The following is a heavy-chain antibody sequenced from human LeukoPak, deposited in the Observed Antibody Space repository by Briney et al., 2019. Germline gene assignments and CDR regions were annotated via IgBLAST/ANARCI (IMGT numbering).Heavy chain of an antibody. J-gene: IGHJ3*02. CDR3: ARDPRHSGSYGKAFDI. CDR2: ISSSGSTI. CDR1: GFTFSDYY. V-gene: IGHV3-11*04. Sequence: PGGSLRLSCVVSGFTFSDYYMSWIRQAPGKGPEWVSYISSSGSTIYYADSVKGRFTISRDNAKNSLYLQMNSLRAEDTAVYYCARDPRHSGSYGKAFDIWGQGTMVTVSS. D-gene: IGHD1-26*01.